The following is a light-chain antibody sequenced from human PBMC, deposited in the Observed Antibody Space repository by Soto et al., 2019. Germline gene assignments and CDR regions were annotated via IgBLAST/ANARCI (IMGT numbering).Light chain of an antibody. J-gene: IGKJ2*01. CDR2: DVS. V-gene: IGKV1-5*01. Sequence: DIQMTQSPSTLSASVGERVTITCRASQSVSNWLAWYQQKPGKAPKLLIYDVSSLESGVPSRFSGSGSGTEFTLTISSLQPEDFATYYCQQLNSHPRTFGQGTKVDIK. CDR1: QSVSNW. CDR3: QQLNSHPRT.